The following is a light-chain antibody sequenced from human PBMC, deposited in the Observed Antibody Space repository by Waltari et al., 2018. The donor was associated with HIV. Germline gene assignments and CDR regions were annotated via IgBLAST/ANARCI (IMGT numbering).Light chain of an antibody. CDR1: SSYVGGYKY. CDR2: DVS. V-gene: IGLV2-8*01. CDR3: SSYAGSNNWVV. J-gene: IGLJ2*01. Sequence: QSALTQPPSASGSPGQSVTISCTGTSSYVGGYKYVSWYQQHPGKAPKLMLYDVSKRPSGVPDRFSGSKSGNTASLTVSGLQAEDEADYYCSSYAGSNNWVVFGGGTKLTVL.